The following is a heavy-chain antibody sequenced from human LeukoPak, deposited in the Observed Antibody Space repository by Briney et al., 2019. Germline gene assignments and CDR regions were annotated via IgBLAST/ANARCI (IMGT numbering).Heavy chain of an antibody. CDR1: GFTFSSYS. CDR3: ARDGGSGWYPTPY. V-gene: IGHV3-21*01. J-gene: IGHJ4*02. CDR2: ISSGGDDI. D-gene: IGHD6-19*01. Sequence: PGGSLRLSCAASGFTFSSYSMNWVRQAPGKGLEWVSSISSGGDDIYYSDLVKGRFTISRDNAKNSLYLQMNSLRAEDTAVYYCARDGGSGWYPTPYWGQGTLVTVSS.